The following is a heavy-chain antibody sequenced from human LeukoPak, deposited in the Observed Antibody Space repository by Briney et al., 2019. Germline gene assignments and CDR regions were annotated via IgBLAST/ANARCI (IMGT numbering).Heavy chain of an antibody. V-gene: IGHV3-48*03. D-gene: IGHD2-2*01. J-gene: IGHJ6*04. CDR1: GFTFSSYE. CDR2: ISRSSSTI. Sequence: GGSLRLSCAAPGFTFSSYEMNWVRQAPGKGLDWVSYISRSSSTIYYADSVKGRFTISRDNAQNSLYLQMNSLRAEDTAVYYCARGPPIVVVPASVDVWGKGATVTVSS. CDR3: ARGPPIVVVPASVDV.